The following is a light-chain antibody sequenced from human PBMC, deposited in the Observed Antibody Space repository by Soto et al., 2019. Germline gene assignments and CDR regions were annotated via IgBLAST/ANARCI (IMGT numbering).Light chain of an antibody. CDR3: SSFAGINIP. V-gene: IGLV2-8*01. CDR1: SSDVGGYNY. J-gene: IGLJ1*01. Sequence: QSALTPPPSASGSPGQSVTISCTGTSSDVGGYNYVSWYQQHPGKAPKLIIYEVSKRPSGVPDRFSGSKSGNTASLTVSGLQAEDEADYYCSSFAGINIPFGTGTKLTVL. CDR2: EVS.